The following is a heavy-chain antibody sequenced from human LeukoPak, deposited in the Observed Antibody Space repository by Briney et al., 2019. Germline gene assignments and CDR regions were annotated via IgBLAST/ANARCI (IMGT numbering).Heavy chain of an antibody. J-gene: IGHJ4*02. CDR2: IYTSGST. Sequence: SETLSLTCTVSGGSISSYYWSWIRQPAGKGLEWIGRIYTSGSTNYNPSLKSRVTMSVDTSKNQFSLKLSSVTAADTAVYYCAKGRDYGDYDYFDYWGQGTLVTVSS. CDR1: GGSISSYY. V-gene: IGHV4-4*07. D-gene: IGHD4-17*01. CDR3: AKGRDYGDYDYFDY.